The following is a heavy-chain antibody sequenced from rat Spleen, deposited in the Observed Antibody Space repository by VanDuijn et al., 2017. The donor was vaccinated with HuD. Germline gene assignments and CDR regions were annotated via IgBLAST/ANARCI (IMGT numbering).Heavy chain of an antibody. V-gene: IGHV5-31*01. CDR1: GFTFNNYW. D-gene: IGHD1-11*01. J-gene: IGHJ2*01. CDR3: TRDGGY. Sequence: EVQLVESGGGLVQPGRSLKLSCAASGFTFNNYWMTWIRQAPGKGLEWVASITNTRGNIYYPDSVKGRFTISRDTAQNTLYLQMNSPRSEDTATYYCTRDGGYWGQGVMVTVSS. CDR2: ITNTRGNI.